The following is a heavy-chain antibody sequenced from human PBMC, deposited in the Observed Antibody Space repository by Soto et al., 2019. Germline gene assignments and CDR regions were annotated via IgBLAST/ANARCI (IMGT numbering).Heavy chain of an antibody. CDR2: IYYSGST. CDR1: GGSISSGGYY. Sequence: QVRLKESGPGLVKPSQTLSLTCTVSGGSISSGGYYWSWIRQHPVKGLEWIGYIYYSGSTYYNPSLKSRVTISVDTSKNQFSLQLSSVTAADTAVYYCARIWGIAARQGPLTFDFWGQGTLVTVSS. V-gene: IGHV4-31*03. D-gene: IGHD6-6*01. CDR3: ARIWGIAARQGPLTFDF. J-gene: IGHJ4*02.